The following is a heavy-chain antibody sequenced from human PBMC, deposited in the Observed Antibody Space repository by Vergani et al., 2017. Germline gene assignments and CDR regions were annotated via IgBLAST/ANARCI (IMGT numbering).Heavy chain of an antibody. CDR1: GYSFTSYW. D-gene: IGHD2-2*01. CDR2: IYPGDSDT. CDR3: ATGYCSSTSCFGWNWFDP. J-gene: IGHJ5*02. V-gene: IGHV5-51*03. Sequence: EVQLVQSGAEVKKPGESLKISCKGSGYSFTSYWIGWVRQMPGEGLEWMGIIYPGDSDTRYSPSFQGQVTISADKSISTAYLQWSSLKASDTAMYYCATGYCSSTSCFGWNWFDPWGQGTLVTVSS.